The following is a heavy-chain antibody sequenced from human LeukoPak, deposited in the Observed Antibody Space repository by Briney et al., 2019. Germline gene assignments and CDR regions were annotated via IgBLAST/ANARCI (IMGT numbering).Heavy chain of an antibody. Sequence: GGSLRLSCAASGFTFSDYYMTWVRQAPGKGLEWVSYISSSSNTVYYADSVKGRLTVSRDNANNSLFVQMTNLRAEDTAVYYCARRAMGATSFDYWGQGSLVTVSS. CDR2: ISSSSNTV. V-gene: IGHV3-11*04. CDR3: ARRAMGATSFDY. J-gene: IGHJ4*02. D-gene: IGHD1-26*01. CDR1: GFTFSDYY.